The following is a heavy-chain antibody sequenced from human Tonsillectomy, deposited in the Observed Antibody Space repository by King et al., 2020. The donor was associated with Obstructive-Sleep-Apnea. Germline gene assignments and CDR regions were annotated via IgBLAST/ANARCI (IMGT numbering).Heavy chain of an antibody. V-gene: IGHV4-39*07. Sequence: LQLQESGPGLVKPSETLSLTCTVSGGSISSSSYYWGWIRQPPGKGLEWIGSIYYSGSTYYNPSLKSRVTISVDTSKNQFSLKLSSVTAADTAVYYCARETLQYYYDSSGLNWFDPWGQGTLVTVSS. CDR1: GGSISSSSYY. J-gene: IGHJ5*02. CDR2: IYYSGST. D-gene: IGHD3-22*01. CDR3: ARETLQYYYDSSGLNWFDP.